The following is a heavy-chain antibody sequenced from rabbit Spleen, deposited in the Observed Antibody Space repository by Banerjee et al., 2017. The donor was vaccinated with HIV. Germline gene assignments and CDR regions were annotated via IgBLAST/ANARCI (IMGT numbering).Heavy chain of an antibody. Sequence: QEQLEESGGGLVKPGASLTLTCKASGFSFSGGYYISWVRQAPGEGLERIGCICTGSGSTHYASWSKGRFTIAKSSSTTVTLQMTSLTAADTASYFCASGYSDVYFSLWGQGTLVTVS. CDR1: GFSFSGGYY. J-gene: IGHJ4*01. V-gene: IGHV1S45*01. D-gene: IGHD1-1*01. CDR3: ASGYSDVYFSL. CDR2: ICTGSGST.